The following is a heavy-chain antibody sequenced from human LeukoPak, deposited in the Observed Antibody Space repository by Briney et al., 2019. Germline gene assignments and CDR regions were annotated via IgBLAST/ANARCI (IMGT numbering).Heavy chain of an antibody. D-gene: IGHD1-26*01. CDR1: GYSFTSYW. J-gene: IGHJ4*02. CDR2: IYPGDSDT. Sequence: GESLKISCKGSGYSFTSYWIGWVRQMPGKGLEWMGVIYPGDSDTRYSPSFQGQVTISADKSISSAYLQWSSLKASDTAMYYCARSCGSSSGSFEYWGQGTLVTVSS. CDR3: ARSCGSSSGSFEY. V-gene: IGHV5-51*01.